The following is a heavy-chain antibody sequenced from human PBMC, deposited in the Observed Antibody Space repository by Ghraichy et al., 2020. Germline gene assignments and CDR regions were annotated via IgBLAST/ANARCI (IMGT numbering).Heavy chain of an antibody. CDR2: TYYRSKWYN. CDR1: GDSVSSNSAA. V-gene: IGHV6-1*01. Sequence: SQTLSLTCAISGDSVSSNSAAWNWIRQSPSRGLEWLGRTYYRSKWYNDYAVSVKSRITINPDTSKNQFSLQLNSVTLEDTAVYYCARVWIAARRGPSGGIYGMDVWGQGTTVTVSS. CDR3: ARVWIAARRGPSGGIYGMDV. D-gene: IGHD6-6*01. J-gene: IGHJ6*02.